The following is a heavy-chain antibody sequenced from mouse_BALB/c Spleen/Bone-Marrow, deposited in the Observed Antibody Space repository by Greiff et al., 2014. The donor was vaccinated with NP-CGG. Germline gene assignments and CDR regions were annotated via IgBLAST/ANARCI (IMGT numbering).Heavy chain of an antibody. D-gene: IGHD1-1*01. Sequence: VQLQQSGAELVKPGASVKLSCTASGFNIKDTYMHWVKQRPEQGLEWIGRIDPANGNTKYDPKFQGKATITADTSSNTAYLQLSSLTSEDTAVYYCASYYYGRAWFAYWGQGILVTVSA. J-gene: IGHJ3*01. V-gene: IGHV14-3*02. CDR3: ASYYYGRAWFAY. CDR1: GFNIKDTY. CDR2: IDPANGNT.